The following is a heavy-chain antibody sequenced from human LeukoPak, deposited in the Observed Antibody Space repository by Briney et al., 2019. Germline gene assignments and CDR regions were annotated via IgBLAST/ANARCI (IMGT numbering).Heavy chain of an antibody. Sequence: GGSLRLSCAASGFTFSSYGMHWVRQAPGRGLEWVAFIRYDGSNKYYADSVKGRFTISRDNSKNTLYLQMNSLRPEDTAVYYCAKSSLVVPATADYWGQGTLVTVSS. CDR2: IRYDGSNK. J-gene: IGHJ4*02. CDR1: GFTFSSYG. CDR3: AKSSLVVPATADY. V-gene: IGHV3-30*02. D-gene: IGHD2-15*01.